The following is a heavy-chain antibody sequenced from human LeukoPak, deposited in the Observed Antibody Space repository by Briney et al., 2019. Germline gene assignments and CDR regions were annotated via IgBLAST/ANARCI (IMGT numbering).Heavy chain of an antibody. V-gene: IGHV1-69*01. CDR1: GGTCSSYA. CDR3: ARGAGYSGYDRSGEFDY. J-gene: IGHJ4*02. D-gene: IGHD5-12*01. Sequence: SVKVSCKASGGTCSSYAISWVRQAPGQGLEWMGGIIPIFGTANYAQKFQGRVTITADESTSTAYMELSSLRSEDTAVYYCARGAGYSGYDRSGEFDYWGQGTLVTVSS. CDR2: IIPIFGTA.